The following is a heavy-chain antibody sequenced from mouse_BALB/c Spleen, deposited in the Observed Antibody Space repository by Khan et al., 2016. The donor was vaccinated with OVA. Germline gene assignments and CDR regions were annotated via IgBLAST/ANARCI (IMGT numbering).Heavy chain of an antibody. CDR2: INPSTDYT. CDR3: TNHGSSSAWFTY. Sequence: QVQLQQSGAELAKPGASVKMSCKASGYTFTSYGMHWVKQRPGQGLEWIGYINPSTDYTEYNQKFKDKATLTADKSSSTAYMQLSSLTSEDSAVYYCTNHGSSSAWFTYWGQGTLVTVSA. V-gene: IGHV1-4*01. J-gene: IGHJ3*01. CDR1: GYTFTSYG. D-gene: IGHD1-1*01.